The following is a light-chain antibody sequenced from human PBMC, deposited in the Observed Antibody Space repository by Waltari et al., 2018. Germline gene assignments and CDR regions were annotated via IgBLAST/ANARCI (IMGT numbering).Light chain of an antibody. CDR2: GVT. CDR1: TSDVGGYNY. J-gene: IGLJ1*01. V-gene: IGLV2-14*01. CDR3: SSYTSSLTYV. Sequence: QSALTQPASVSGSPGQSITISCPATTSDVGGYNYVPWYQQHPGKAPKRLIYGVTNRPSGVSDRFSGSKSGNTASLTISGLQAEDEADYSCSSYTSSLTYVFGTGTKVTVL.